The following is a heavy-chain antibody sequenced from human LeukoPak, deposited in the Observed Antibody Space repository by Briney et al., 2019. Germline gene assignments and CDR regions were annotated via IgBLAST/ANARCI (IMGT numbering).Heavy chain of an antibody. J-gene: IGHJ4*02. D-gene: IGHD2-21*01. V-gene: IGHV4-59*01. Sequence: SETLSLTCTVSGDSFSYFSRSWVRQPPGKGLEWIGYIYNSGSTSYNPSLKSRVTISVDTSQNKFSLKLSSATAEDTAVYYCARGVVIAPQTFDYRGQGTLVTVSS. CDR3: ARGVVIAPQTFDY. CDR2: IYNSGST. CDR1: GDSFSYFS.